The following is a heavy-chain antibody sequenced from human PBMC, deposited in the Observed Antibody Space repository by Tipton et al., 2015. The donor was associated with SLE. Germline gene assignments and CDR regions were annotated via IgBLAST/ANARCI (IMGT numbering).Heavy chain of an antibody. V-gene: IGHV4-39*07. CDR2: INHSGST. D-gene: IGHD4-23*01. CDR1: GGSISSSAYY. Sequence: TLSLTCTVSGGSISSSAYYWGWIHQPPGKGLEWIGEINHSGSTNYNPSLKSRVTISVDTSKNQFSLKLSSVTAADTAVYYCARDRLRWFTDWGQGTLVTVSS. J-gene: IGHJ4*02. CDR3: ARDRLRWFTD.